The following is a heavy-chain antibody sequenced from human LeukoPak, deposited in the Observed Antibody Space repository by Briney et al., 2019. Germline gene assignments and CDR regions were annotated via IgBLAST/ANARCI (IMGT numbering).Heavy chain of an antibody. J-gene: IGHJ4*02. D-gene: IGHD3-9*01. CDR2: IYCSGTT. V-gene: IGHV3-66*02. CDR3: ARTGYLKPIDS. Sequence: GGSLRLSCTASGFTVSSNYMTWVRQAPGKGLEWVSIIYCSGTTYYAVSVKGRFTISRDNSKKTLYLQMNSVRTEDTAVYYCARTGYLKPIDSWGQGTLVTVSS. CDR1: GFTVSSNY.